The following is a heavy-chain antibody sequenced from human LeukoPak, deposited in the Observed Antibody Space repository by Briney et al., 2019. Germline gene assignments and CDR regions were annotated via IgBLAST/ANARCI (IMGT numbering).Heavy chain of an antibody. V-gene: IGHV5-51*01. J-gene: IGHJ4*02. CDR1: GYSFTSYW. CDR3: ARLRDIAYCGGDCYYFDY. D-gene: IGHD2-21*02. Sequence: GESLKISCKGSGYSFTSYWIGWVRQMPGKGLEGMGIMYPGDSDTRYSPSFQGQVTISADKSISTAYLQWSSLKASDTAMYYCARLRDIAYCGGDCYYFDYWGQGTLVTVSS. CDR2: MYPGDSDT.